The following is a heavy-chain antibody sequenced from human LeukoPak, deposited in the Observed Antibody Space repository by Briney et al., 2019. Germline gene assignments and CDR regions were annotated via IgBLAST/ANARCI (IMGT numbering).Heavy chain of an antibody. D-gene: IGHD3-10*01. CDR3: ARKATMVRGVTIINWLDP. CDR2: IIPIFGTA. V-gene: IGHV1-69*13. Sequence: ASVKVSCKASGGTFSSYAISWVRQAPGQGLEWMGGIIPIFGTANYAQKFQGRVTITADESTSTAYMELSSLRSEDTAVYYCARKATMVRGVTIINWLDPWGQGTLVTVSS. J-gene: IGHJ5*02. CDR1: GGTFSSYA.